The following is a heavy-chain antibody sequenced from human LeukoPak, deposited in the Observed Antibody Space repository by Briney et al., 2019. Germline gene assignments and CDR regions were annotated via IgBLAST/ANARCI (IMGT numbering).Heavy chain of an antibody. Sequence: GGSLRLSCAASGFTFSSFGMHWVRQAPGKGLEWVTFISYDGSNEYYADSVKGRFTISRDNSKNTLYLQMNSLRAEDTAVYYCAKGYGSGSLSFDCWGQGTLVTVSS. CDR2: ISYDGSNE. J-gene: IGHJ4*02. V-gene: IGHV3-30*18. D-gene: IGHD3-10*01. CDR1: GFTFSSFG. CDR3: AKGYGSGSLSFDC.